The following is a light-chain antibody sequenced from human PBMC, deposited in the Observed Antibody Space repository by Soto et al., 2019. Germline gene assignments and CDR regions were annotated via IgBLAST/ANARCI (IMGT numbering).Light chain of an antibody. Sequence: QSALTQPASVSGSPGQSITISCTGTSSYVGSYNLVSWYQQHPGKAPKLMIYEVSKRPSGVSNRFSGSKSGNTASLTISGLQAEDEADYYCCSYAGSSPYVFGTGTKLTVL. CDR1: SSYVGSYNL. CDR2: EVS. CDR3: CSYAGSSPYV. J-gene: IGLJ1*01. V-gene: IGLV2-23*02.